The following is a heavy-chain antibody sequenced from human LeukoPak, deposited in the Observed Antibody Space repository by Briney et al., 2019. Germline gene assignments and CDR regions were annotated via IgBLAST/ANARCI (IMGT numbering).Heavy chain of an antibody. CDR1: GFTFSSYA. V-gene: IGHV3-30*04. J-gene: IGHJ4*02. Sequence: GGSLRLSCAASGFTFSSYAMHWVRQAPGKGLEWVAVISYDGSNKYYADSVKGRFTISRDNSKDTLYLQMNSLRAEDTAVYYCAKENRVRGLNWGQGTLVTVSS. D-gene: IGHD1-14*01. CDR3: AKENRVRGLN. CDR2: ISYDGSNK.